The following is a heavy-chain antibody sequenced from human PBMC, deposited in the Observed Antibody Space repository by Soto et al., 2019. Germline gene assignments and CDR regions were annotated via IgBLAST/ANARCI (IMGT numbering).Heavy chain of an antibody. CDR2: IYNNGRT. D-gene: IGHD2-2*01. Sequence: SETLSLTCTVSGGSISSSSWSWIRQPPGRGLEWIGYIYNNGRTDYNPSLKSRVTISVDTSKNHFSLKLSSVTPADTAVYYCARARFCTSTSCYPYFDFWGQGTLVTVSS. J-gene: IGHJ4*02. CDR1: GGSISSSS. V-gene: IGHV4-59*01. CDR3: ARARFCTSTSCYPYFDF.